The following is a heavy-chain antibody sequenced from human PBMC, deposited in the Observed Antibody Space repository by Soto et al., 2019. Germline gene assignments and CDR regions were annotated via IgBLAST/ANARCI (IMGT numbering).Heavy chain of an antibody. J-gene: IGHJ6*02. CDR1: GFTFSSYA. CDR2: IAYDGRNK. V-gene: IGHV3-30*14. CDR3: ARGKGSYYDILTGYYYYYYGMDV. Sequence: HPGGSLRLSCAASGFTFSSYAMHWVRQAPGKGLEWVAVIAYDGRNKYYADSVKGRFTISRDNSKNTLYLQMNSLRAEDTAVYYCARGKGSYYDILTGYYYYYYGMDVWGQGTTVTVSS. D-gene: IGHD3-9*01.